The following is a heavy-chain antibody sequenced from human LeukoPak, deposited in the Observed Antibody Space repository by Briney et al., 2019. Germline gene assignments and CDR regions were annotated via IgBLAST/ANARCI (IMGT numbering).Heavy chain of an antibody. V-gene: IGHV4-61*02. CDR2: VYTSGST. Sequence: SETLSFTCSVSGGSITSGSYYWSWIRQPAGKGLEWIGRVYTSGSTKFNPSLKSRLSLSVDTSRNQFSLKLSSVTAADTAVYYCARDSGTTGGVKFDPWGQGTLVTVSS. J-gene: IGHJ5*02. D-gene: IGHD3-16*01. CDR3: ARDSGTTGGVKFDP. CDR1: GGSITSGSYY.